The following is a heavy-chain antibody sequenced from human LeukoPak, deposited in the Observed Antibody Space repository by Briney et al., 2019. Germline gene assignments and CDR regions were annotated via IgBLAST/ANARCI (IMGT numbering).Heavy chain of an antibody. CDR3: ARHGLDCSSTICHGGYYYYGMDV. J-gene: IGHJ6*02. CDR2: FDPEDGET. V-gene: IGHV1-24*01. D-gene: IGHD2-2*01. Sequence: ASVKVSCKVSGYTLTELSMHWVRQAPGKGLEWMGGFDPEDGETVYAQKFQGRVTMTEDTSTDTAYMELSSLRSEDTAVYYCARHGLDCSSTICHGGYYYYGMDVWGQGTTVTVSS. CDR1: GYTLTELS.